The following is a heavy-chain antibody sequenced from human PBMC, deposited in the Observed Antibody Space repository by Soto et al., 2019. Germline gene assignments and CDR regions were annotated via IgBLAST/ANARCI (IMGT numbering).Heavy chain of an antibody. CDR1: GFSFDENA. Sequence: EVQLVESGGGLVQPGRSLRLSCAASGFSFDENAMHWVRQAPGKGPEWVSGISWNSGRIDYGDSVKGRFTISRDNAKKALYLQMNSLRAEDTALYFCAKGGCSGGFCPNVFEYWGQGTLVTVSS. CDR2: ISWNSGRI. D-gene: IGHD2-15*01. CDR3: AKGGCSGGFCPNVFEY. J-gene: IGHJ4*02. V-gene: IGHV3-9*01.